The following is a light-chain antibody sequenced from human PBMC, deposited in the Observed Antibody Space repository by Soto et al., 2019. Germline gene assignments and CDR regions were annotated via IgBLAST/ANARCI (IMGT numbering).Light chain of an antibody. CDR2: EVN. CDR3: SSYTTSSTHV. Sequence: QSALTQPASVSGSPGQSIAISCTGTSSDVGSYNCVSWYQQHPGKAPKLMIFEVNNRPSGVSNRFSGSKSGNTASLTISGLQAEDEADYYCSSYTTSSTHVFGTGTKVTVL. V-gene: IGLV2-14*01. CDR1: SSDVGSYNC. J-gene: IGLJ1*01.